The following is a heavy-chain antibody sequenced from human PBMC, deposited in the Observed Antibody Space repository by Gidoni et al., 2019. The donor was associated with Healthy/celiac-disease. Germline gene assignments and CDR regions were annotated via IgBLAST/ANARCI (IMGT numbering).Heavy chain of an antibody. D-gene: IGHD3-3*01. CDR3: VRDHYDCWSGYTVTRDAFDI. CDR2: ISSNGGNT. J-gene: IGHJ3*02. CDR1: GFTFSSSA. Sequence: EVQLVESGGGLVQPGVPLRLPCSASGFTFSSSAMHWVRQAPGKGLEYVAGISSNGGNTYYADSVQGRFTISRDNSKSTLYLQMSSLRAEDTAVYYCVRDHYDCWSGYTVTRDAFDIWGQGTMVTVSS. V-gene: IGHV3-64D*06.